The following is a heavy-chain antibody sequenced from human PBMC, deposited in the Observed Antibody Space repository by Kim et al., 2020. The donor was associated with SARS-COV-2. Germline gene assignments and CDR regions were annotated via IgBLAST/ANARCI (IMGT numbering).Heavy chain of an antibody. Sequence: GGSLRLSCAASGFTFSANGMNWVRQAPGRGLEWVSTISAYGDNSDYADSVMGRFIISRDNAKSTLYLQMNSLRAADTAVYYCAGSPKCVAWGMGTLVT. CDR2: ISAYGDNS. J-gene: IGHJ4*02. V-gene: IGHV3-23*01. CDR3: AGSPKCVA. CDR1: GFTFSANG. D-gene: IGHD2-21*01.